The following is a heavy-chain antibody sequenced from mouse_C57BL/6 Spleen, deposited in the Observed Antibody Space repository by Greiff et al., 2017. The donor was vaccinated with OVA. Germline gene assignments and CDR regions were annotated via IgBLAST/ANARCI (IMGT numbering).Heavy chain of an antibody. CDR1: GYSITSGYY. CDR3: ARDGYFPYFDV. V-gene: IGHV3-6*01. D-gene: IGHD2-3*01. J-gene: IGHJ1*03. CDR2: ISYDGSN. Sequence: EVKLLESGPGLVKPSQSLSLTCSVTGYSITSGYYWNWIRQFPGNKLEWMGYISYDGSNNYNPSLKNRISITRDTSKNQFFLKLNSVTTEDTATYYCARDGYFPYFDVWGTGTTVTVSS.